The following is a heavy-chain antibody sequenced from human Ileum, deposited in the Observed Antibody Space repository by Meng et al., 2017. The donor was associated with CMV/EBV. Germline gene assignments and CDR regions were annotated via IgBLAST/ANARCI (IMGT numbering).Heavy chain of an antibody. CDR2: ISSSGSNI. J-gene: IGHJ4*02. CDR1: GFTLRSYE. V-gene: IGHV3-48*03. CDR3: ARGYCSSTSCTIDY. Sequence: GESLKISCAASGFTLRSYEMNWVRQAPGKGLEWVSYISSSGSNIYYAEYVKGRFIISRDNAKNSLYLQMNSLRAEDTAVYYCARGYCSSTSCTIDYWGQGTLVTVSS. D-gene: IGHD2-2*01.